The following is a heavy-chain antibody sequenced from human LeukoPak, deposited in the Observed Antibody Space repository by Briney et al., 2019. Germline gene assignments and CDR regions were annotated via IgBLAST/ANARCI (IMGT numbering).Heavy chain of an antibody. J-gene: IGHJ5*02. V-gene: IGHV3-23*01. Sequence: GGSLRLSCSASGFSFSSFAMSWVRQAPGKGLEWVSAISGSGGSTYYADSVKGRFTISRDNSKNTLYLQMNSLRAEDTAVYYCAKSFGGSPNWFDPWGQGTLVTVSS. CDR3: AKSFGGSPNWFDP. D-gene: IGHD2-15*01. CDR1: GFSFSSFA. CDR2: ISGSGGST.